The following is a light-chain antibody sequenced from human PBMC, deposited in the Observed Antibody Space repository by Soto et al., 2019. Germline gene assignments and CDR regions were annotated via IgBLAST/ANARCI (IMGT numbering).Light chain of an antibody. V-gene: IGLV2-8*01. J-gene: IGLJ2*01. CDR2: EVS. CDR3: MSYVGGNSVA. Sequence: QSALTQPPSASGSPGMSVTLSCSGTDTDVGRYDYVSWYQQHPGKAPKLLIYEVSKWTSGVPDRFSAAKSGNTASLTGSGLQGEDEADYYCMSYVGGNSVAFGGGTKVTVL. CDR1: DTDVGRYDY.